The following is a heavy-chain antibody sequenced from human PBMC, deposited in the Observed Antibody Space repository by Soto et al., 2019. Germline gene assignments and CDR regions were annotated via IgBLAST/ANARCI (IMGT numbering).Heavy chain of an antibody. V-gene: IGHV4-38-2*01. CDR3: ARRERYYGSPGWFDP. J-gene: IGHJ5*02. CDR1: GDSITSIYH. D-gene: IGHD3-10*01. Sequence: SEPLSLTCAVSGDSITSIYHWAWIRQPPGKGLEWVGTVYYSGNTYYNPSLKSRVTISVDTAKNQFSLNLRSVTAADTAIYFCARRERYYGSPGWFDPWGQGTLVTVSS. CDR2: VYYSGNT.